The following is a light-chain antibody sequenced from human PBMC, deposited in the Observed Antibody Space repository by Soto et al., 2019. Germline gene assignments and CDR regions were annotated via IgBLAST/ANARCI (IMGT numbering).Light chain of an antibody. Sequence: QSALTQPASVSGSPGQSITISCTGTISDVGGFDYVSWYQHHPGKAPKLIIYEVTKWPSGISNRFSGSKSGNTASLTISGLQAEDEADYYCTSYTTTSPLVVFGGGTKVTVL. CDR2: EVT. V-gene: IGLV2-14*01. CDR3: TSYTTTSPLVV. J-gene: IGLJ2*01. CDR1: ISDVGGFDY.